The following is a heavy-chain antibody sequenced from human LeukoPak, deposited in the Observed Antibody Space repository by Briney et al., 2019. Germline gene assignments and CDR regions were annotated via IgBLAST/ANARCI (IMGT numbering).Heavy chain of an antibody. Sequence: GASVKVSCKASGYTFTGYYMHWVRQAPGQGLEWMGWINPNSGGTNYAQKFQGRVTITRTTSINTAYMELSSLRSEDTAVYYCARGASRSFDYWGQGTLVTVSS. J-gene: IGHJ4*02. V-gene: IGHV1-2*02. CDR1: GYTFTGYY. CDR3: ARGASRSFDY. CDR2: INPNSGGT.